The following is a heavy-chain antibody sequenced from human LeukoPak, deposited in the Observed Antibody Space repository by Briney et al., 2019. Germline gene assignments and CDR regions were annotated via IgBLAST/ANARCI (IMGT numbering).Heavy chain of an antibody. CDR2: IYYSGST. CDR3: ARHLYYYGSGSYHYYYYYYMDV. Sequence: SETLSLTCTVSGGSISSSSYYWGWIRQPPGKGLEWIGSIYYSGSTYYNPSLKSRVTISVDTSKNQFSLKLSSVTAADTAVYYCARHLYYYGSGSYHYYYYYYMDVRGKGTTVTVSS. V-gene: IGHV4-39*01. D-gene: IGHD3-10*01. J-gene: IGHJ6*03. CDR1: GGSISSSSYY.